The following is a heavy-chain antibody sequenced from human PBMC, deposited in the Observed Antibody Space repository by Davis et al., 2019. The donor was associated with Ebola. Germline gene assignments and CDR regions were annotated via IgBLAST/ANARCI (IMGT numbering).Heavy chain of an antibody. D-gene: IGHD6-19*01. CDR1: GFTFSSYW. CDR2: IKQDESEK. Sequence: GESLKISCAASGFTFSSYWMSWVRQAPGKGLEWVANIKQDESEKYYVDSVKGRFTISRDNAKNSLYLQMNSLRAEDTAVYYCAREPGYSSGWYRAQSYYYYYGMDVWGQGTTVTVSS. V-gene: IGHV3-7*03. CDR3: AREPGYSSGWYRAQSYYYYYGMDV. J-gene: IGHJ6*02.